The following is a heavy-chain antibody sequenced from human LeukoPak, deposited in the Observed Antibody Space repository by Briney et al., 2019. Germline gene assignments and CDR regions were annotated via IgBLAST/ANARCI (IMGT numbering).Heavy chain of an antibody. CDR3: SRSRWLRSGAMDV. D-gene: IGHD5-12*01. CDR1: GYTFTCYD. CDR2: MNPNSGDT. V-gene: IGHV1-8*01. J-gene: IGHJ6*02. Sequence: ASVKVSCKASGYTFTCYDINWVRQATRQGLEWLGWMNPNSGDTLYAQKFQGRLTMTRNTSISTAYMELSSLRSDDTAVFYCSRSRWLRSGAMDVWGQGTTVIVSS.